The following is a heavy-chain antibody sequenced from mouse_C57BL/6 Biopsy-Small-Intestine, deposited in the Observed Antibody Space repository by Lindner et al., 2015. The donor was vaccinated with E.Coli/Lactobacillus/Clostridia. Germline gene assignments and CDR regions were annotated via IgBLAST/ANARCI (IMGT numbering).Heavy chain of an antibody. D-gene: IGHD4-1*01. J-gene: IGHJ4*01. CDR3: ARNWGYDF. CDR1: GYNFADYV. CDR2: INGGNGHT. V-gene: IGHV1-84*02. Sequence: SVKVSCKASGYNFADYVIHWVRQAPGQRFEWLGWINGGNGHTKYSQKFQGRVTITRDTSATTAYIEVSSLRSEDTAVYYCARNWGYDFWGQGTLVTVSS.